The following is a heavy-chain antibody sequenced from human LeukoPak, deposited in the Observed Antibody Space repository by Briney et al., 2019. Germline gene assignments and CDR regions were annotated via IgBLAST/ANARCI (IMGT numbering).Heavy chain of an antibody. V-gene: IGHV3-23*01. Sequence: GGSLRLSCAASGFTFSSNAMSWVRQAPGKGLEWVSTINNSGGSTYNADSVKGRFTISRDNSKNTLYLQMNSLRAEDTAVYYCAKGYSSSWIYYFDYWGQGTLVTVSS. CDR2: INNSGGST. CDR1: GFTFSSNA. J-gene: IGHJ4*02. CDR3: AKGYSSSWIYYFDY. D-gene: IGHD6-13*01.